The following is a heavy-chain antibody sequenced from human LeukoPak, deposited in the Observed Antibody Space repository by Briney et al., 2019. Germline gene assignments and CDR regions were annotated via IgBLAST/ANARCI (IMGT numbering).Heavy chain of an antibody. CDR2: IIPILGIA. J-gene: IGHJ4*02. D-gene: IGHD2-2*01. CDR3: ARDEEGDCSSTSCFVGFDY. V-gene: IGHV1-69*04. CDR1: GGTFSSYA. Sequence: GASVKVSCKASGGTFSSYAISWVRQAPGQGLEWMGRIIPILGIANYAQKFQGRVTITADKSTSTAYMELSSLRSEDTAVYYCARDEEGDCSSTSCFVGFDYWGQGTLVTVSS.